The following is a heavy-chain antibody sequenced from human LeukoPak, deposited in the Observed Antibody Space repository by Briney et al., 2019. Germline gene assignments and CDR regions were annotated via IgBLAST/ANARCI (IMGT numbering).Heavy chain of an antibody. Sequence: PSETLSLTCTVSGGSISSGDYYWSWIRQPPGKGLEWIGSIYDTGNTHYSPTLQSRVSIYLEKSQNQFSLKLTSVTAADTAVYYCARLRGYSYAADPWGRGTLVTVSS. J-gene: IGHJ5*02. V-gene: IGHV4-39*01. CDR3: ARLRGYSYAADP. D-gene: IGHD5-18*01. CDR1: GGSISSGDYY. CDR2: IYDTGNT.